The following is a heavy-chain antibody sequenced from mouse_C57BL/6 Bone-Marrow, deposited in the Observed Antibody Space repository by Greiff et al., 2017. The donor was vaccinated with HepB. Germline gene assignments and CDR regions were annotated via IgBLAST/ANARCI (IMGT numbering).Heavy chain of an antibody. CDR2: INPYDSRT. CDR1: GYTFTSYW. V-gene: IGHV1-52*01. CDR3: ARVRRFYYFALYY. J-gene: IGHJ4*01. Sequence: QVQLQQPGAELVRPGSSVKLSCKASGYTFTSYWMHWVKQRPIQGLEWIGKINPYDSRTNYNQKFKNKATLTVDKSSSTAYMQLSSLTSEDSAVYDCARVRRFYYFALYYWGKATSVTVSS.